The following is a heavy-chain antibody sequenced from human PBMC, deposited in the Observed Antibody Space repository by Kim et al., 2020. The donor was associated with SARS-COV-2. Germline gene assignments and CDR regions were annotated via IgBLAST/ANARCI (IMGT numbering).Heavy chain of an antibody. CDR2: TRNKANSYTT. CDR3: ARSRGPYYYDSSGYYDAFDI. V-gene: IGHV3-72*01. D-gene: IGHD3-22*01. CDR1: GFTFSDHY. J-gene: IGHJ3*02. Sequence: GGSLRLSCAASGFTFSDHYMDWVRQAPGKGLEWVGRTRNKANSYTTEYAASVKCRFTISRDDSKNSLYLQMNSLKTEDTAVYYCARSRGPYYYDSSGYYDAFDIWGQGTMVTVSS.